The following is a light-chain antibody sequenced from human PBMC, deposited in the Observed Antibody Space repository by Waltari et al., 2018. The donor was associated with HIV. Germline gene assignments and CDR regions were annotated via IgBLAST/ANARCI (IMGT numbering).Light chain of an antibody. V-gene: IGKV1-12*01. CDR1: QNIGTS. CDR3: QQAGSFPHT. Sequence: DIQMTQSPSFVSASVGDRVSINCRASQNIGTSLAWYQRGPGKAPELLIYAASRLQGGVPSRFSGRGSGTAFVLNIDNVQAEDFAIYYCQQAGSFPHTFGGGT. CDR2: AAS. J-gene: IGKJ4*01.